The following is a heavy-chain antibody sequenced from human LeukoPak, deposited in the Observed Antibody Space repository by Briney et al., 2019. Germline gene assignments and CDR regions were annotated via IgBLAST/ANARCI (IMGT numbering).Heavy chain of an antibody. CDR1: GGSISSGSYY. V-gene: IGHV4-61*02. CDR3: ARDAPRYCSSTSCYPDY. D-gene: IGHD2-2*01. CDR2: IYASGST. J-gene: IGHJ4*02. Sequence: SQTLSLTCTVCGGSISSGSYYWSWIRQPAGKGLEWIGRIYASGSTNYNPSLKSRVTISVDTSKNQFSLKLSSVTAADTAVYYCARDAPRYCSSTSCYPDYWGQGTLGTVSS.